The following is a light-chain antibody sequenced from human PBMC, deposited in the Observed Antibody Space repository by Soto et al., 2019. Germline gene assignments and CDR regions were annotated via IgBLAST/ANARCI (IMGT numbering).Light chain of an antibody. Sequence: QSVLTQPPSVSAAPGQKVTISCSGSSSNIESNPVSWYRHLPGTVPKLLIYNDDKRPSGIPDRFSGSKSGTSATLGITGLQTGDEADYYCGSWDASLSAGVFGGGTKLTV. J-gene: IGLJ2*01. V-gene: IGLV1-51*01. CDR1: SSNIESNP. CDR2: NDD. CDR3: GSWDASLSAGV.